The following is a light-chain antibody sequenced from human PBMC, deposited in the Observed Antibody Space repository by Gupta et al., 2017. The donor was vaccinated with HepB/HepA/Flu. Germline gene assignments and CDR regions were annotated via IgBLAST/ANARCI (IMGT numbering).Light chain of an antibody. CDR3: QQSYNTPYT. CDR1: QSIRTY. CDR2: PAS. Sequence: DIQMTQSPSSLSASVGDRVTITCRTSQSIRTYLDWYQQKSGTAPKLLIHPASSLQSGVPSRFSGSGSGTHFTLTISSVRPEDSATYYCQQSYNTPYTFGQGTKLEIK. V-gene: IGKV1-39*01. J-gene: IGKJ2*01.